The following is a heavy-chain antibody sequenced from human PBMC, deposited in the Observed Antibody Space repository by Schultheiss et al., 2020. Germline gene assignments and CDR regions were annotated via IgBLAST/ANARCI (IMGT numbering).Heavy chain of an antibody. V-gene: IGHV1-2*02. CDR1: GGTFSSYA. Sequence: ASVKVSGKASGGTFSSYAISWVRQAPGQGLEWMGWINPNSGGTNYAQKFQGRVTMTRDTSISTAYMELRSLRSDDTAVYYCARDGLAARRTPRDFDPWGQGTLVTVSS. CDR3: ARDGLAARRTPRDFDP. J-gene: IGHJ5*02. CDR2: INPNSGGT. D-gene: IGHD6-6*01.